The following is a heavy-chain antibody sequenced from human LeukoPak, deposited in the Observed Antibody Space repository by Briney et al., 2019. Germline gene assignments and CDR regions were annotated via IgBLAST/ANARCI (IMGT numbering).Heavy chain of an antibody. CDR3: ASLGGNSVDY. CDR1: GGTFSSYA. J-gene: IGHJ4*02. V-gene: IGHV1-69*04. Sequence: SVKVSCKASGGTFSSYAISWVRQAPGQGLEWMGRIIPILGITNYAQKFQGRVTITADKSTSTAYMELSSLRSEDTAVYYCASLGGNSVDYWGQGTLVTVSS. CDR2: IIPILGIT. D-gene: IGHD4-23*01.